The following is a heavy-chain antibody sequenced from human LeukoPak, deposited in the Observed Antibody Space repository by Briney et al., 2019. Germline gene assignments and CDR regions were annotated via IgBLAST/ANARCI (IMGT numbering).Heavy chain of an antibody. V-gene: IGHV1-3*01. CDR3: ARDSYYDILTGYNDAFDI. Sequence: ASVTVSCKASGYTFTSYAMHWVRQAPGQRLEWMGWINAGNGNTKYSQKFQGRVTITRDTSASTAYMELSSLRSEDTAVYYCARDSYYDILTGYNDAFDIRGQGTMVTVSS. D-gene: IGHD3-9*01. CDR2: INAGNGNT. J-gene: IGHJ3*02. CDR1: GYTFTSYA.